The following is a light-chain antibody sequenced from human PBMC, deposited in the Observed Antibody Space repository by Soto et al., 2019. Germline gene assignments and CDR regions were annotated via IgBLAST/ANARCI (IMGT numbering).Light chain of an antibody. J-gene: IGLJ1*01. CDR3: GSYTTSNTRV. V-gene: IGLV2-14*01. CDR1: SSDIGIYKY. Sequence: QSVLTQPASVSGSPGQSIAISCTGSSSDIGIYKYVSWYQQHPGKVPKLIIYEVTNRPSGVSNRFSGSKSGNTASLTISGLQAEDEADYYCGSYTTSNTRVFGPGTKVTV. CDR2: EVT.